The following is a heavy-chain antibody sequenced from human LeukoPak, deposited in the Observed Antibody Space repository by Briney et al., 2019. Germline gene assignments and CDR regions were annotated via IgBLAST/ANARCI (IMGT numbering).Heavy chain of an antibody. J-gene: IGHJ3*02. CDR1: GVSVSDGRYY. CDR3: ATPYCSSISCLDVFSM. D-gene: IGHD2-2*01. Sequence: KPSETLSLTCNVSGVSVSDGRYYWTWIRQHPGKGLDWIGYKYYSGSAKYNPSLESRLTISVDTSKTQFSLQLTSVTAADTATYYCATPYCSSISCLDVFSMWGQGTRVTVSS. CDR2: KYYSGSA. V-gene: IGHV4-31*03.